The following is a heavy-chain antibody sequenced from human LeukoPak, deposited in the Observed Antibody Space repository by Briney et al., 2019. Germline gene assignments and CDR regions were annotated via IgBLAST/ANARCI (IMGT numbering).Heavy chain of an antibody. J-gene: IGHJ3*02. Sequence: PSETLSLTCTVSGASISSDTDYWTWIRQPAGKGLEWIGLIYISGTTNYNRSLKGRITISLDTSKNQLSLSLTSVTAADTAVYYCARDFGIWGQGTMVTVSS. V-gene: IGHV4-61*02. CDR1: GASISSDTDY. CDR3: ARDFGI. CDR2: IYISGTT.